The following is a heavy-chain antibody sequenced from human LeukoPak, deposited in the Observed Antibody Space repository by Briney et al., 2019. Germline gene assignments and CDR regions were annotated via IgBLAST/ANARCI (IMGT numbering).Heavy chain of an antibody. CDR2: IYYSGST. CDR1: GGSTSSYY. V-gene: IGHV4-59*01. CDR3: ARSYSSGWYITQYYYYMDV. Sequence: PSETLSLTCTVSGGSTSSYYWSWIRQPPGKGLEWIGYIYYSGSTNYNPSLKSRVTISVDTSKNQFSLKLSSVTAADTAVYYCARSYSSGWYITQYYYYMDVWGKGTTVTVSS. J-gene: IGHJ6*03. D-gene: IGHD6-13*01.